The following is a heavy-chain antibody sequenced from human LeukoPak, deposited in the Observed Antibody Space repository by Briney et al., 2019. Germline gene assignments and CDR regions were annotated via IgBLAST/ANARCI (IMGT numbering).Heavy chain of an antibody. V-gene: IGHV3-23*01. D-gene: IGHD6-13*01. Sequence: PGGSLRLSCAASGFTFSSYAMSCVRQAPGKGLEWVSAISGSGGSTYYADSVKGRFTISRDNSKNTLYLQMNSLRAEDTAVYYCAKTSSSWPDAFDIWGQGTMVTVSS. J-gene: IGHJ3*02. CDR2: ISGSGGST. CDR3: AKTSSSWPDAFDI. CDR1: GFTFSSYA.